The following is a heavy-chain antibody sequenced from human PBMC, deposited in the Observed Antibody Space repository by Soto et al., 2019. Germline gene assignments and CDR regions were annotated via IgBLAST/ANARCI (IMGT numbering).Heavy chain of an antibody. CDR3: AKDISSYYDFWSGPKEAFDI. CDR1: GFTFSSYA. J-gene: IGHJ3*02. V-gene: IGHV3-23*01. CDR2: ISGSGGST. Sequence: GGSLRLSCAASGFTFSSYAMSWVRQAPGKGLEWVSAISGSGGSTYYADSVKGRFTISGDNPKNTLYLQMNSLRAEDTAVYYCAKDISSYYDFWSGPKEAFDIWGQGTMVTVSS. D-gene: IGHD3-3*01.